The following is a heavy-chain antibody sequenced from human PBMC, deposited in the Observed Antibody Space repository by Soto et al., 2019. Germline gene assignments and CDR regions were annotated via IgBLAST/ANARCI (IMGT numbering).Heavy chain of an antibody. J-gene: IGHJ4*02. CDR1: GYTFIDYY. CDR3: VRGDGASYFHPFFDY. CDR2: LNPRSGTT. V-gene: IGHV1-46*03. Sequence: QVQLVQSGAEVKKPGASVELSCTTSGYTFIDYYIHWVRQAPGQGLEWVGILNPRSGTTSYAQSFQGRVTMTRDTSTSSVYMELSSLRSDDTAVYYCVRGDGASYFHPFFDYWGQGTLVTVSS. D-gene: IGHD4-17*01.